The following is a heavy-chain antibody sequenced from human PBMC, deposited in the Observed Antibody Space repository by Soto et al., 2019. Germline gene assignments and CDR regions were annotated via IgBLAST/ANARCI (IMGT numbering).Heavy chain of an antibody. D-gene: IGHD6-13*01. V-gene: IGHV3-30-3*01. CDR3: ARDYSSSWSTKIAY. CDR2: ISSDGGNK. Sequence: GGSLRLSCAASGFTFSSYAMHWVRQAPGMGLEWVAVISSDGGNKYLADSVKGRFTISRDNPKNTLYLQMNSLRADDTALYCCARDYSSSWSTKIAYWGQGILVTVSS. CDR1: GFTFSSYA. J-gene: IGHJ4*02.